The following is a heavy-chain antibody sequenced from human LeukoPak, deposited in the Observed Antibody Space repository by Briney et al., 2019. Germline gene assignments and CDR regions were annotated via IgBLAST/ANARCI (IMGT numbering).Heavy chain of an antibody. CDR3: ARAGGYGSGNPTAFDI. CDR1: GYTFTSHD. V-gene: IGHV1-8*01. CDR2: MNPNSGNT. J-gene: IGHJ3*02. D-gene: IGHD3-10*01. Sequence: SVKVSCKASGYTFTSHDINWVRQATGHGLEWMGWMNPNSGNTGYAQKFQGRVTMTRNTSISTAYMELSSLRSEDTAVYYCARAGGYGSGNPTAFDIWGQGTMVTVSS.